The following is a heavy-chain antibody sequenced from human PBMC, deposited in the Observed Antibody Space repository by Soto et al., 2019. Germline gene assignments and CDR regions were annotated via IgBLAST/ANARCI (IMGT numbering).Heavy chain of an antibody. CDR2: IIPIFGTA. V-gene: IGHV1-69*13. J-gene: IGHJ6*02. D-gene: IGHD1-1*01. CDR1: GGTFSSYA. CDR3: ARPGTNQGTTGNPYGMDV. Sequence: SVKVSCKASGGTFSSYAISWVRQAPGQGLEWMGGIIPIFGTANYAQKFQGRVTITADESTSTAYMELSSLRSEDTAVYYCARPGTNQGTTGNPYGMDVWGQGTTVTVSS.